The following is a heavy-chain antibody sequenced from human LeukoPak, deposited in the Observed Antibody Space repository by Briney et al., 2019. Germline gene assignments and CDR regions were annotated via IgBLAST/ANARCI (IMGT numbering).Heavy chain of an antibody. V-gene: IGHV4-34*01. Sequence: SETLSLTCAVYGGSFSGYYWSWIRQPPGRGLEWIGEINHSGSTNYNPSLKSRVTISVDTSKNQFSLKLSSVTAADTAVYYCARTRNRRDGYELFDLWGRGTLVTVSS. D-gene: IGHD5-24*01. CDR2: INHSGST. CDR3: ARTRNRRDGYELFDL. CDR1: GGSFSGYY. J-gene: IGHJ2*01.